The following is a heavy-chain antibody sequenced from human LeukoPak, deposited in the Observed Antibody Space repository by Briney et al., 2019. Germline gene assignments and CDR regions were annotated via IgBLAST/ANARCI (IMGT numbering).Heavy chain of an antibody. CDR2: ISYDGSNK. D-gene: IGHD4-17*01. Sequence: GGSLRLSCAASGFTFSSYGTHWVRQAPGKGLEWVAVISYDGSNKYYADSVKGRFTISRDNSKNTLYLQMNSLRAEDTAVYYCAKPHDYGDYGGLDYWGQGTLVTVSS. J-gene: IGHJ4*02. V-gene: IGHV3-30*18. CDR1: GFTFSSYG. CDR3: AKPHDYGDYGGLDY.